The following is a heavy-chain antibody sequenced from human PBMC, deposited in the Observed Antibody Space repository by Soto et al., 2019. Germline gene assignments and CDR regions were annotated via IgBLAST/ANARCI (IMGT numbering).Heavy chain of an antibody. CDR2: IKQDGSEK. J-gene: IGHJ4*02. V-gene: IGHV3-7*01. D-gene: IGHD4-17*01. CDR1: GFTFSSYW. Sequence: EVQLVESGGGLVQPGGSLRLSCAASGFTFSSYWMSWVRQAPGKGLEWVANIKQDGSEKYYVDSVKGRFTISRDNAKNSLDLKMNSLRAEDTAVYYCARERTVTALDYWGQGTLVTVSS. CDR3: ARERTVTALDY.